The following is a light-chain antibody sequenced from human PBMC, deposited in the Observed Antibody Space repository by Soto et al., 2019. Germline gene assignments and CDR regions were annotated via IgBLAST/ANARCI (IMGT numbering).Light chain of an antibody. V-gene: IGLV1-40*01. CDR1: SSNIGAGFD. CDR2: AND. CDR3: QSYDNSLRAYV. J-gene: IGLJ2*01. Sequence: QSVLTQPPSVSGAPGQRLTISCAGTSSNIGAGFDVHWYQQLPGTAPKLLIYANDDRPSGVPDRFSGSTSGTSASLATTGLQAEDAADYYCQSYDNSLRAYVFGGGTKLTVL.